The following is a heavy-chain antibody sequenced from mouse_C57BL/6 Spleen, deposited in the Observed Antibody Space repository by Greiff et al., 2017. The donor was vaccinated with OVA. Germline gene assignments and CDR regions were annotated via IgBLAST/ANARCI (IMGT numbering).Heavy chain of an antibody. CDR1: GFTFSNYG. Sequence: EVMLVESGGGLVKPGGSLKLSCAASGFTFSNYGMHWVRQAPEQGLEWVAYISSGSSTIYYADTVKGRFTISRDNAKNTLFLQMTSLRSEDTAMSYFARDWFDYWGQGTTLTVSS. J-gene: IGHJ2*01. V-gene: IGHV5-17*01. CDR2: ISSGSSTI. CDR3: ARDWFDY. D-gene: IGHD4-1*01.